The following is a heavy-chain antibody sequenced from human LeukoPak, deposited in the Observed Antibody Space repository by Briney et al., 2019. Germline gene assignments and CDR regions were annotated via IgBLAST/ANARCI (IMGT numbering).Heavy chain of an antibody. V-gene: IGHV3-30*02. CDR2: IRYDGSNK. D-gene: IGHD6-13*01. CDR1: GFTFSSYG. Sequence: GGSLRLSCAASGFTFSSYGMHWVRQAPGKGLEWVAFIRYDGSNKYYADSVKGRFTISRDNSKNTLYLQMNSLRAEDTAVYYCAKGGIAAAPGYFDYWGQGTLVTVPS. J-gene: IGHJ4*02. CDR3: AKGGIAAAPGYFDY.